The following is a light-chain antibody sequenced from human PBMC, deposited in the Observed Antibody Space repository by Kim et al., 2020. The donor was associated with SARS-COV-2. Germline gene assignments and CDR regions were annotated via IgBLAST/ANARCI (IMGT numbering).Light chain of an antibody. J-gene: IGKJ2*01. CDR3: QHYNSSPYT. CDR2: KAS. Sequence: SASVGDRVSLTCRASQSISNWLAWYQQKPGKAPKLLIYKASRLESGVPSRFAGSGSGTDFTLTISSLQPDDFATYYCQHYNSSPYTFGRGTKLEI. CDR1: QSISNW. V-gene: IGKV1-5*03.